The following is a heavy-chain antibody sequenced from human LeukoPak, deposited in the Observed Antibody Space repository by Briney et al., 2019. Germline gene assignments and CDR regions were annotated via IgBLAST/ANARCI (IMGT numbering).Heavy chain of an antibody. CDR1: GYSFTSYW. D-gene: IGHD3-22*01. V-gene: IGHV5-51*01. CDR2: IYPGDSDT. J-gene: IGHJ4*02. CDR3: ARRILKSSGYSYYFDY. Sequence: GESLKISCKGSGYSFTSYWIGWVRQMPGKGLEWMGIIYPGDSDTRYSPSFQGQVTISADKSISTAYLQWSSLKASDTAMYYCARRILKSSGYSYYFDYWGQGTLVTVSS.